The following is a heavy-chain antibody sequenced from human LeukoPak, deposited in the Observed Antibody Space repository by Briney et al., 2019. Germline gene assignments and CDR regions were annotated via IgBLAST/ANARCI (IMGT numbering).Heavy chain of an antibody. CDR3: AREGVVAGRDYFDY. J-gene: IGHJ4*02. Sequence: SETLSLTCTVSGGSVNSGNYYWSWIRQPPGKGLEWIGYISYSGSTNYNPSLKSRVTISVDMSKNQFSLKLSSVTAADTAVYYCAREGVVAGRDYFDYWGQGTLVTVSS. V-gene: IGHV4-61*01. CDR1: GGSVNSGNYY. D-gene: IGHD6-19*01. CDR2: ISYSGST.